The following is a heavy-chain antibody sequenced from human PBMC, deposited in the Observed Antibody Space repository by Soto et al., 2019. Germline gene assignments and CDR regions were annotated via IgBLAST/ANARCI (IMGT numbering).Heavy chain of an antibody. CDR2: IYSSGST. CDR3: ASLRLYTYTHGLEV. CDR1: GGSIKRCRYY. Sequence: QLQLQESGPGLVKPSETLSLTCSVSGGSIKRCRYYWVWIRKPPGQGLEWIATIYSSGSTYYNTSLTRQVTLSIDTSKTQFSLRLKAVTAADSAVYYCASLRLYTYTHGLEVWGQGTTVTVSS. J-gene: IGHJ6*02. D-gene: IGHD2-2*02. V-gene: IGHV4-39*01.